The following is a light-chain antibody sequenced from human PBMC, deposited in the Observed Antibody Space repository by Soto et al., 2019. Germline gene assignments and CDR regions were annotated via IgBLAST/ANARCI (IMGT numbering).Light chain of an antibody. V-gene: IGLV2-8*01. CDR3: SSYSGSKNFAV. CDR1: SSDVGGYNY. CDR2: EVS. Sequence: QSALTQPPSASGSPGQSVTISCTGTSSDVGGYNYVSWYQQHPGKAPKLMIYEVSKRPSGVPDRFSGSKSGNTASLTVSGLQSEDEADYYCSSYSGSKNFAVFGGGTQLTVL. J-gene: IGLJ7*01.